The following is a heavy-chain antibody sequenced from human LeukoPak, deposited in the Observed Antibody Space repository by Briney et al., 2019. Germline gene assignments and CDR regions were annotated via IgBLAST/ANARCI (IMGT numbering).Heavy chain of an antibody. Sequence: GGSLRLSCAASRFIFSNYAMNWVRQPPGRGLQWVAGITGSGDSTYYADSVKGRFTISRDNSKNMLYLEMNSLRDEDTADYCCARDRYGDYSFDYWGQGILVTVSS. J-gene: IGHJ4*02. V-gene: IGHV3-23*01. CDR2: ITGSGDST. CDR3: ARDRYGDYSFDY. D-gene: IGHD4-17*01. CDR1: RFIFSNYA.